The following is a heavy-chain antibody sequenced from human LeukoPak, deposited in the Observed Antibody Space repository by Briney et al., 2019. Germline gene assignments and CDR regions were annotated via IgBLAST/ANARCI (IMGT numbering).Heavy chain of an antibody. CDR3: ARATFVVTAVVDY. Sequence: GGSLRLSCAASGFTFSSYWMSWVRQAPGKGLEWVANIKQDGSEKYYVDSVKGRFTISRDNAKHSLYLQMSSLRAEDTAVYYCARATFVVTAVVDYWGQGTLVTVSS. CDR1: GFTFSSYW. D-gene: IGHD2-21*02. CDR2: IKQDGSEK. J-gene: IGHJ4*02. V-gene: IGHV3-7*03.